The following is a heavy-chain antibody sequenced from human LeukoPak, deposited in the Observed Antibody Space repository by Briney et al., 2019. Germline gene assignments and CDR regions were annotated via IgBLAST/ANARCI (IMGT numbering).Heavy chain of an antibody. Sequence: SETLSLTCTVSGYSISSGYYWGWIRQPPGKGLEWIGSIYHSGSTYYNPSLKSRVTISVDTSKNQFSLKLSSVTAADTAVYYCPRGISYGFVYWGQGTLVTVSS. CDR1: GYSISSGYY. CDR2: IYHSGST. D-gene: IGHD5-18*01. CDR3: PRGISYGFVY. V-gene: IGHV4-38-2*02. J-gene: IGHJ4*02.